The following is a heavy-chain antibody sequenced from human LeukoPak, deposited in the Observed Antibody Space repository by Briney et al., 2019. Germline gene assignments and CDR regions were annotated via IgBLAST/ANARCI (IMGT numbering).Heavy chain of an antibody. CDR1: GGSSSGYY. D-gene: IGHD2-2*01. J-gene: IGHJ4*02. CDR2: FNHSGST. Sequence: PSETLSLTCAVHGGSSSGYYWSWTRQPPGKGLEWIGEFNHSGSTNYNPSLKSRVTISVDTSKNQFSLKLSSVTAADTAVYYCARADDIVVVPDDRLRFDYWGQGTLVTVSS. CDR3: ARADDIVVVPDDRLRFDY. V-gene: IGHV4-34*01.